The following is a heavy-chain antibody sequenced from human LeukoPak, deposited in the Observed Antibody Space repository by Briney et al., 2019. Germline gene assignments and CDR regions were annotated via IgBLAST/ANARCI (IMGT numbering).Heavy chain of an antibody. J-gene: IGHJ4*02. CDR1: GFAFGNYW. CDR2: IKQDGSEK. D-gene: IGHD3-22*01. CDR3: ASAGGDSRSPLPFYY. Sequence: GGSLRLSCAASGFAFGNYWMSRVRQAPGKGLEWVANIKQDGSEKYYVDSVKGRFTISRDNAENSLSLQMNSLRAEDTAVYYCASAGGDSRSPLPFYYWGQGTLVTVSS. V-gene: IGHV3-7*03.